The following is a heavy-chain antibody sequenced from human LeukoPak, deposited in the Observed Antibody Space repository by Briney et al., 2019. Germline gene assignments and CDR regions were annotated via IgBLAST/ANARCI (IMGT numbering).Heavy chain of an antibody. J-gene: IGHJ5*02. D-gene: IGHD3-22*01. CDR3: AKVGYDSSGYYYNWFDP. CDR1: GGSFSGYY. V-gene: IGHV4-34*01. CDR2: INHSGST. Sequence: SETLSLTCAVYGGSFSGYYWSWIRRPPGKGLEWIGEINHSGSTNYNPSLKSRVTISVDTSKNQFSLKLSSVTAADTAVYYCAKVGYDSSGYYYNWFDPWGQGTLVTVSS.